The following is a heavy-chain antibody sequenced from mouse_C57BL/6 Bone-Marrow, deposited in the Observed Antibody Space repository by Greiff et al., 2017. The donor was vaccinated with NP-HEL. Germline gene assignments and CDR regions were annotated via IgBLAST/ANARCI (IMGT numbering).Heavy chain of an antibody. Sequence: VQLQQSGAELARPGASVKLSCKASGYTFTSYGMSWVKQRTGQGLEWIGEIYPRSGNTYYNEKFKGKATLTADKSSSTAYMELRSLTSEDSAVYFCARMGWSGYYFYAMDYWGQGTSVTVSS. CDR1: GYTFTSYG. J-gene: IGHJ4*01. CDR2: IYPRSGNT. CDR3: ARMGWSGYYFYAMDY. V-gene: IGHV1-81*01. D-gene: IGHD2-3*01.